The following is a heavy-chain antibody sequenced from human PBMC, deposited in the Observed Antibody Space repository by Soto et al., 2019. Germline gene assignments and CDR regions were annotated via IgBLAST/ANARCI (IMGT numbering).Heavy chain of an antibody. D-gene: IGHD4-17*01. CDR2: IWYDGSNK. CDR1: GFTFSSYG. CDR3: ARDSAVTPCNWYFDL. V-gene: IGHV3-33*01. J-gene: IGHJ2*01. Sequence: QVQLVESGGGVVQPGRSLRLSCAASGFTFSSYGMHGVRQAPGKGLEWVAVIWYDGSNKYYADSLKGRFTISRDNSKNTLYLQKNSLRAEDTAVYYCARDSAVTPCNWYFDLWGRGTLVTVSS.